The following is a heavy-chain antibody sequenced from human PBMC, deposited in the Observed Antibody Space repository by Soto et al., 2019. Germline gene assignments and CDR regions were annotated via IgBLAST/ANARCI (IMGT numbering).Heavy chain of an antibody. CDR3: AKGRDWFDP. J-gene: IGHJ5*02. CDR2: MYYGGST. V-gene: IGHV4-61*01. CDR1: GSLG. Sequence: GSLGGRWIRQHPGKGLEWIGYMYYGGSTNYNPSLKSRVAISVDTSKNQFSLKLSSVTAADTAVYYCAKGRDWFDPWGQGTLVTVSS.